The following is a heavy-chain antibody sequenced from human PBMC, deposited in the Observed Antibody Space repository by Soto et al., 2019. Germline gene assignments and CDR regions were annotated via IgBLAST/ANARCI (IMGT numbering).Heavy chain of an antibody. J-gene: IGHJ4*02. CDR3: ARDPPPPDF. CDR2: ISAYNGNT. V-gene: IGHV1-18*01. CDR1: GYTFASYA. Sequence: QVQLVQSGAEVKKPGASVKVSCKASGYTFASYAISWMRQAPGQGLEWMGWISAYNGNTNYAQKLQGRVTMTTDPSTSTAYMELRMLRSDGTAVYYCARDPPPPDFWGQGTLVTVSS.